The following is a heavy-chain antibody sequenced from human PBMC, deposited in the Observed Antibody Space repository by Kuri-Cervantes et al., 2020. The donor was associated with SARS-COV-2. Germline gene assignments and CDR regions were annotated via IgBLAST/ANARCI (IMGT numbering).Heavy chain of an antibody. CDR1: GYTFTSYA. CDR3: ARDGGIAAADYYYYYGMDV. V-gene: IGHV1-3*01. J-gene: IGHJ6*02. Sequence: ASVKVSCKASGYTFTSYAMHWVRQAPGQRLEWMGWINAGNGNTKYSQKFQGRVTITRDTSASTAYMELSSLRSEDTAVYYCARDGGIAAADYYYYYGMDVRGQGTTVTVSS. CDR2: INAGNGNT. D-gene: IGHD6-13*01.